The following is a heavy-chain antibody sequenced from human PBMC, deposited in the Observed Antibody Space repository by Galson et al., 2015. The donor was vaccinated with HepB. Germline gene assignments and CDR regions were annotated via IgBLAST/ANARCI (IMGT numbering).Heavy chain of an antibody. CDR3: AKDLWDCSGGSCSPYYFDY. J-gene: IGHJ4*02. Sequence: SLRLSCAASGFTFSSYAMSWVRRAPGKGLEWVSAISGSGGSTYYADSVKGRFTISRDNSKNTLYLQMNSLRAEDTAVYYCAKDLWDCSGGSCSPYYFDYWGQGTLVTVSS. CDR1: GFTFSSYA. D-gene: IGHD2-15*01. V-gene: IGHV3-23*01. CDR2: ISGSGGST.